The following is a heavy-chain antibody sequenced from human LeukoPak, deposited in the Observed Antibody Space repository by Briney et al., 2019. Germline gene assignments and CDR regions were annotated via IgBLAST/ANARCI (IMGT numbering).Heavy chain of an antibody. CDR3: ARDQYFDYYGSGEFDY. D-gene: IGHD3-10*01. Sequence: SQTLSLTCAISGDSVSSNSAAWNWIRQSPSRGLEWLGRTYYRSKWYNDYAVSVKSRITINPDTSKNQFSLQLNSVTPEDTAVYYCARDQYFDYYGSGEFDYWGQGTLVTVSS. J-gene: IGHJ4*02. CDR2: TYYRSKWYN. CDR1: GDSVSSNSAA. V-gene: IGHV6-1*01.